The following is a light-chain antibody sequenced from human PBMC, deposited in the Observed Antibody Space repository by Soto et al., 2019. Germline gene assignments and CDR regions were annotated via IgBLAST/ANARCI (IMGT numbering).Light chain of an antibody. Sequence: EIALTQSPGTLSLSPGERATLSCRASQSVSSSYLAWYQQKPGQAPRLLIYGASSRSTGIPDRFSGSGSGTDFTLIISRLEPEDFAVYYCQQDGTSPWTFGQGTKVEIK. CDR2: GAS. CDR3: QQDGTSPWT. V-gene: IGKV3-20*01. J-gene: IGKJ1*01. CDR1: QSVSSSY.